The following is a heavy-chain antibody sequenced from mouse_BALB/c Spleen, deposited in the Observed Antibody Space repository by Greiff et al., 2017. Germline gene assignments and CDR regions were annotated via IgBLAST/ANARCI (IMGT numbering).Heavy chain of an antibody. CDR3: ARGPFAY. V-gene: IGHV1S29*02. Sequence: EVQLVESGPELVKPGASVKISCKASGYTFTDYNMHWVKQSHGKSLEWIGYIYPYNGGTGYNQKFKSKATLTVDNSSSTAYMELRSLTSEDSAVYYCARGPFAYWGQGTLVTVSA. CDR2: IYPYNGGT. CDR1: GYTFTDYN. J-gene: IGHJ3*01.